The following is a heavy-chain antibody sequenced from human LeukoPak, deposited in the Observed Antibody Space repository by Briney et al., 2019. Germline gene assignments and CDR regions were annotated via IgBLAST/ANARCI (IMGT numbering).Heavy chain of an antibody. Sequence: ASVKVFCKASGYTFTSYGISWVRQAPGQGLEWMGWISAYNGNTNYAQKLQGRVTMTTDTSTSTAYMELRSLRSDDTAVYYCAVGRGYSYGPGPFDYWGQGTLVTVSS. V-gene: IGHV1-18*01. D-gene: IGHD5-18*01. CDR3: AVGRGYSYGPGPFDY. J-gene: IGHJ4*02. CDR1: GYTFTSYG. CDR2: ISAYNGNT.